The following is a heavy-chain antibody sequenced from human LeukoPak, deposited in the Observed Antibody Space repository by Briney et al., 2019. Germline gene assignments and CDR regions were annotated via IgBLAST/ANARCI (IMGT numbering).Heavy chain of an antibody. CDR2: ISYDGGNK. CDR1: GVSFSGYA. Sequence: GGSLRPSCPASGVSFSGYAMNWVRQAPGKALEWVAVISYDGGNKYYADSVKGRFTISRDNSKNTLYMQMNSLRAEDTAVYYCARGGGWYNWGQGTLVTVSS. D-gene: IGHD6-19*01. V-gene: IGHV3-30*04. CDR3: ARGGGWYN. J-gene: IGHJ4*02.